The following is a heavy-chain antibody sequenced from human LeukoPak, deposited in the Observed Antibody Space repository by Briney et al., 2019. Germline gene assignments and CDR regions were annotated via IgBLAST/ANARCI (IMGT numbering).Heavy chain of an antibody. V-gene: IGHV1-69*13. J-gene: IGHJ5*02. CDR3: APDPIRNWFDP. CDR2: IIPIFGTA. Sequence: SVQVSCQASGGTFSSYAISWVRQAPGQGLEWMGGIIPIFGTANYAQKFQGRVTITADESTSTAYLELSSLRSEDTAVYYCAPDPIRNWFDPWGQGTLVTVSP. CDR1: GGTFSSYA.